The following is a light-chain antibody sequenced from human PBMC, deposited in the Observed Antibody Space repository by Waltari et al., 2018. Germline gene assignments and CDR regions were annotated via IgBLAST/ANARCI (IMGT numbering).Light chain of an antibody. CDR3: QQRSNWPRYT. Sequence: EIVLTQSPATLPLSPGERATLSCRASQSVGYYLAWHQQKPGQAPRLLIYDASNRATGIPARFSGSGSGTDFTLTISSLEPEDFAVYYCQQRSNWPRYTFGQGTKLEIK. CDR1: QSVGYY. J-gene: IGKJ2*01. V-gene: IGKV3-11*01. CDR2: DAS.